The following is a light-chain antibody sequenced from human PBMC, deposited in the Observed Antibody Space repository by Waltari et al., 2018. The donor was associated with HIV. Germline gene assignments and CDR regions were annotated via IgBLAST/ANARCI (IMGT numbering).Light chain of an antibody. Sequence: EIVLTQSPGTLSLSPGERATLSCRASQSVSSSYLAWYQQNPGQAPRLRIYGASSRATGIPDRFSGSGSGTDFTLTISRLEPEDFAVYYCQQYGSSPEYTFGQGTKLEIK. CDR1: QSVSSSY. J-gene: IGKJ2*01. V-gene: IGKV3-20*01. CDR2: GAS. CDR3: QQYGSSPEYT.